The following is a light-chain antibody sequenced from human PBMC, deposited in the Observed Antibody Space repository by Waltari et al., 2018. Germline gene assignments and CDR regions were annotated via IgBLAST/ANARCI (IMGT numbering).Light chain of an antibody. CDR3: SSYAGNNVYV. CDR1: SSAVGGYNY. V-gene: IGLV2-11*01. CDR2: EVS. Sequence: QSAMTQPRPVSGSPGQSVTISCTGTSSAVGGYNYVSWYQHHPGKAPKLMIYEVSKRPSGVPDRFSGSQSGSTASLTVSGLQAEDEADYYCSSYAGNNVYVFGSGTKVTVL. J-gene: IGLJ1*01.